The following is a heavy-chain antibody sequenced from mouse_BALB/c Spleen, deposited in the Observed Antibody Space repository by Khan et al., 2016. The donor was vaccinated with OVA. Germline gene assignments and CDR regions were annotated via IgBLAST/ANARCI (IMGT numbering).Heavy chain of an antibody. J-gene: IGHJ4*01. V-gene: IGHV2-6-7*01. CDR1: GFSLTGYG. D-gene: IGHD2-1*01. CDR3: ARADYGNYREAMDY. Sequence: QVQLKESGPGLVAPSQSLSITCTVSGFSLTGYGVNWVRQPPGKGLEGLGMIWGDGSTDYNSALKSRLSISKDNSKSQVFLKMNSLQTDDTARYYCARADYGNYREAMDYWGQGTSVTVSS. CDR2: IWGDGST.